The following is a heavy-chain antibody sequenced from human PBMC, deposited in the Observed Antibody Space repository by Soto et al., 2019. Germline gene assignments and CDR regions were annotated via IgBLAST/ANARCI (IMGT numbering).Heavy chain of an antibody. CDR2: IGTAGDT. CDR1: GFTFSSYD. D-gene: IGHD6-19*01. CDR3: ARARGLVRISRLYFDL. V-gene: IGHV3-13*01. J-gene: IGHJ2*01. Sequence: EVQLVESGGGLVQPGGSLRLSCAASGFTFSSYDMHWVRQATGKGLEWVSAIGTAGDTYFPGSVKGRFTISRENAKNSLYLQMNSLRAEDTAVYYCARARGLVRISRLYFDLWGRGTLVTVSS.